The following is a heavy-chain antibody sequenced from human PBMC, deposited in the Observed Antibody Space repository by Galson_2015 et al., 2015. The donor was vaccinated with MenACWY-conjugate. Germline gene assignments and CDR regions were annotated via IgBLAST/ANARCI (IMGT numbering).Heavy chain of an antibody. V-gene: IGHV3-23*01. CDR3: AKENGLTSGFDS. Sequence: SLRLSCAASGFTFRSHAMGWVRQAPGKGLEWVSIVSDSGDRTYYTDSVKGRFTISRDNSENTMYLQMNNLRVEDTAVYYCAKENGLTSGFDSWGQGTMVTVSS. CDR1: GFTFRSHA. D-gene: IGHD4-17*01. CDR2: VSDSGDRT. J-gene: IGHJ3*02.